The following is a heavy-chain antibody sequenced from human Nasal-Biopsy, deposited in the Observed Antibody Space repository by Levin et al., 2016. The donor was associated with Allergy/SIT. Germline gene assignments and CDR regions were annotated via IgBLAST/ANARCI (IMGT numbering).Heavy chain of an antibody. V-gene: IGHV4-39*01. CDR2: IYYSGRT. D-gene: IGHD2-15*01. J-gene: IGHJ4*02. CDR3: ARLAVAGSALYGLDY. CDR1: GDSISNSRYY. Sequence: SETLSLTCTVSGDSISNSRYYWGWIRQPPGKGLEWIGNIYYSGRTYYNPSLKSRATISGDTTKNQFSLRLSSVTAADTALYYCARLAVAGSALYGLDYWGQGTLVTVSS.